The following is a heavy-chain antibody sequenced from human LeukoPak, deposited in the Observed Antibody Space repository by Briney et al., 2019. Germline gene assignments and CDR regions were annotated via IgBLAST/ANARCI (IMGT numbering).Heavy chain of an antibody. CDR3: AKDRGY. CDR1: GFTFTTYA. V-gene: IGHV3-23*01. Sequence: GGSLRLSCAASGFTFTTYAMIWVRQASGKGLEWVSAISGSADNTYYADSVKGRFTISRDNSKNTLYLQLNSLRAEDTAVYYCAKDRGYWGQGTLVTVSS. CDR2: ISGSADNT. J-gene: IGHJ4*02.